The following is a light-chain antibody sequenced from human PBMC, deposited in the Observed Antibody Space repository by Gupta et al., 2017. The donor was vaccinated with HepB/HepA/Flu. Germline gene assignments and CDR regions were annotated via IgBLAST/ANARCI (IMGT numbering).Light chain of an antibody. CDR3: HQDDNCPCN. J-gene: IGKJ2*02. CDR2: WAS. Sequence: DIVMTQSPDSLAVSLGERATINCKSSPNVLYRSPNKNHLAWYQQKPGQPPKLLIYWASTRESGVPERFSGSGSGTDFTLTISSLQAEDVAVYYCHQDDNCPCNFGQGTKLEIK. V-gene: IGKV4-1*01. CDR1: PNVLYRSPNKNH.